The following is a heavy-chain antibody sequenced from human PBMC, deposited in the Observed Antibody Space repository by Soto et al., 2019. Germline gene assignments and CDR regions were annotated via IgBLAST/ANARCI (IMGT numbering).Heavy chain of an antibody. CDR1: GGFFSPYC. CDR3: ARVQVRRGNGSGYLNGFDI. CDR2: ISHSGTT. J-gene: IGHJ3*02. Sequence: SETLSLTCAVSGGFFSPYCWTWIRQSPGEGLEWIGEISHSGTTHYGPSLKRRVTISLDTSKNHFSLNLGSMTAADTALYYCARVQVRRGNGSGYLNGFDIWGQGTMVTVSS. D-gene: IGHD3-3*01. V-gene: IGHV4-34*01.